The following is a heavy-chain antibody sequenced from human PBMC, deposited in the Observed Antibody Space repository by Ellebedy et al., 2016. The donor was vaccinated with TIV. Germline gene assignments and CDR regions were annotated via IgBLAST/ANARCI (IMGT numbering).Heavy chain of an antibody. CDR2: LFHTGPT. CDR3: ASLGYCSGTNRHGVN. J-gene: IGHJ4*02. Sequence: MPSETLSLTCAVSGASLSSDKWWTCVRQPPGNTLEWIRELFHTGPTNYNPPLKSRVTVSMDKSRNQFFLRLTSLTAADTAVYYCASLGYCSGTNRHGVNWGQGTLVTVSS. CDR1: GASLSSDKW. V-gene: IGHV4-4*02. D-gene: IGHD2-15*01.